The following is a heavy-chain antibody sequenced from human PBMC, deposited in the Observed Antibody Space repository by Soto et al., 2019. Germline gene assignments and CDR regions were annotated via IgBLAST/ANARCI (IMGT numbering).Heavy chain of an antibody. CDR1: GGTFSSYA. J-gene: IGHJ5*02. V-gene: IGHV1-69*01. CDR2: IIPIFGTA. Sequence: QVQLVQSGAEVKKPGSSVKVSCKASGGTFSSYAISWVRQAPGQGLEWMGGIIPIFGTANYAQKFQGRVTITADESTDTAYMELSSLRSEDRAVYYCARVRAVPAATPKARFDPWGQGTLVTVSS. D-gene: IGHD2-2*01. CDR3: ARVRAVPAATPKARFDP.